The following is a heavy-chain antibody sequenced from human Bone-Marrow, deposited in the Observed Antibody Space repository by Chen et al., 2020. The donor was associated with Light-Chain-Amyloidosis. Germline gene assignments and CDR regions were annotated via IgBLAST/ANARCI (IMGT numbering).Heavy chain of an antibody. V-gene: IGHV3-53*02. D-gene: IGHD4-4*01. J-gene: IGHJ6*02. Sequence: EVQLVETGGGLIQPGGSLRLSCAASGFTVSSNYMSWVRQAPGKGLEWVSVIYSGGSTYYADSVKGRFTISRDNSKNTLYLQMNSLRAEDTAVYYCASYRILTTVTDYYYYYGMDVWGQGTTVTVSS. CDR2: IYSGGST. CDR1: GFTVSSNY. CDR3: ASYRILTTVTDYYYYYGMDV.